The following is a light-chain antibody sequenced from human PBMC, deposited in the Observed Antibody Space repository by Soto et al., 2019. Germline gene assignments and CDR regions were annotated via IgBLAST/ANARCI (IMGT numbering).Light chain of an antibody. J-gene: IGKJ1*01. CDR3: QQSYSSRWT. V-gene: IGKV1-39*01. CDR2: AAS. Sequence: DIQMTQSPSSLPASVGDRVTITCRASQSISSYLNWYQQKPGKAPKLLTYAASTLQSGVPSRFSGSGSGTDFTLTISSLRPEDFATYYCQQSYSSRWTFGQGTKVDIK. CDR1: QSISSY.